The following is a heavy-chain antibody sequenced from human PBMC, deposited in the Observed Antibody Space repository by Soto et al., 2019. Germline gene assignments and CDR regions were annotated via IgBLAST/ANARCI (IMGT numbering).Heavy chain of an antibody. V-gene: IGHV3-30-3*01. CDR3: ARDRGDGYNCYFDY. D-gene: IGHD5-12*01. Sequence: QVQLVESGGGVVQPGRSLRLSCAASGFTFSSYAMHWVRQAPGKGLEWVAVISYDGSNKYYADSVKGRFTISRDNXXHAVDLQMNSLRAEDTAVYYCARDRGDGYNCYFDYWGQGTLVTVSS. CDR1: GFTFSSYA. J-gene: IGHJ4*02. CDR2: ISYDGSNK.